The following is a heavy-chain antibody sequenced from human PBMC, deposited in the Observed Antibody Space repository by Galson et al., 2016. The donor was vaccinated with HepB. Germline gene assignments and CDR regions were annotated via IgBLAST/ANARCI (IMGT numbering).Heavy chain of an antibody. CDR3: AGSLSTFTAFDI. V-gene: IGHV4-59*01. D-gene: IGHD2-15*01. Sequence: SETLSLTCTVSNASIASSHWSWIRRPPGKGLEWIGAGSYSGRTNYHPSLKSRVTISVDTSNNHLSLSLTSVTAADTAVYYCAGSLSTFTAFDIWGRGTVVTGSS. J-gene: IGHJ3*02. CDR1: NASIASSH. CDR2: GSYSGRT.